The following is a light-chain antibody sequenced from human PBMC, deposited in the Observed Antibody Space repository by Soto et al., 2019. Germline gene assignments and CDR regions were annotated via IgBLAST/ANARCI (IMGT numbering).Light chain of an antibody. CDR1: QSVSSSY. V-gene: IGKV3-20*01. Sequence: EIVLTQSPGTLSLSPGQRATLSCRASQSVSSSYLGWYQQKPGQAPRLLIYGASNRATAIPDRFSGSGSGTDFTLTISRLEPEDFALYYCQQYGSTPFTFGQGTRLEIK. CDR2: GAS. CDR3: QQYGSTPFT. J-gene: IGKJ5*01.